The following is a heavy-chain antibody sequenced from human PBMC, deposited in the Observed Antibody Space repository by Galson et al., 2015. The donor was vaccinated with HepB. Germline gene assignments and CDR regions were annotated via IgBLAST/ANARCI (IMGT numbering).Heavy chain of an antibody. J-gene: IGHJ4*02. CDR2: INTDTGKP. V-gene: IGHV7-4-1*02. CDR3: ARAERYCSRGTCYLPY. D-gene: IGHD2-15*01. CDR1: GYSFSDYA. Sequence: SVKVSCKASGYSFSDYAMNWVRQAPGQGLEWMGWINTDTGKPTYAQGFTGRFVFSLDTSVSTAYLQISSLKAEDSAVYYCARAERYCSRGTCYLPYWGQGTLVTVSS.